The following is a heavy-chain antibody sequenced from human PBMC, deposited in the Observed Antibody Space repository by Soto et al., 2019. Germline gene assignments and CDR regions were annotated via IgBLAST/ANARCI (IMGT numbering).Heavy chain of an antibody. CDR3: ARERITMVRGVIPKYYYYGMDV. D-gene: IGHD3-10*01. CDR1: GYTFTSYG. V-gene: IGHV1-18*01. J-gene: IGHJ6*04. Sequence: QVQLVQSGAEVKKPGASVKVSCKASGYTFTSYGISWVRQAPGQGLEWMGWISAYNGNTNYAQKLQGRVTMTTDTSTSTAYMELRSVRSDDTAVYYCARERITMVRGVIPKYYYYGMDVWGKGTTVTVSS. CDR2: ISAYNGNT.